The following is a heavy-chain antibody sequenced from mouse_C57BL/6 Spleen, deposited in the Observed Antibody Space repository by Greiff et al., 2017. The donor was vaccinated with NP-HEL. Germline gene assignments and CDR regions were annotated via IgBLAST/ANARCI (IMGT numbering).Heavy chain of an antibody. D-gene: IGHD1-1*01. CDR3: ARDGYYYGTSAWFAY. CDR2: ISDGGSYT. V-gene: IGHV5-4*01. J-gene: IGHJ3*01. CDR1: GFTFSSYA. Sequence: EVKLMESGGGLVKPGGSLKLSCAASGFTFSSYAMSWVRQTPEKRLEWVATISDGGSYTYYPDNVKGRFTISRDNAKNNLYLQMSHLKSEDTTMYYCARDGYYYGTSAWFAYWGQGTLVTVSA.